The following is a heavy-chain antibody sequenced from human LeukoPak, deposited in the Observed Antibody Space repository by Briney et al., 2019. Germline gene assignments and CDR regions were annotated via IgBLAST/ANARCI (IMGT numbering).Heavy chain of an antibody. J-gene: IGHJ3*02. CDR1: GFTFSAYA. CDR2: IRGGGGSA. D-gene: IGHD4-17*01. Sequence: GGSLRLSCTASGFTFSAYAMMWVRQAPGKGPERVSAIRGGGGSAFYADSVKGRFTISRDNSKYTLFLQMNSLRAEDTAVYYCARDPNGDYIGAFDMWGPGTMVTVSS. V-gene: IGHV3-23*01. CDR3: ARDPNGDYIGAFDM.